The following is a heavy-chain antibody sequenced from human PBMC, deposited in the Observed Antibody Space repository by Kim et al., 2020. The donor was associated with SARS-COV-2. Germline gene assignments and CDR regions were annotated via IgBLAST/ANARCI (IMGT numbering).Heavy chain of an antibody. D-gene: IGHD3-9*01. J-gene: IGHJ4*02. CDR3: AKVRGILRGYCDY. Sequence: YADVVKGRVPISRYNSKTTMYLQMNSLGAEATAVYYCAKVRGILRGYCDYWGQGTLVTVSS. V-gene: IGHV3-33*06.